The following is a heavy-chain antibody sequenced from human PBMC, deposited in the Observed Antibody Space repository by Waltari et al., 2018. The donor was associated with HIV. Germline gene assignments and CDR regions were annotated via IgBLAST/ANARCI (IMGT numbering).Heavy chain of an antibody. CDR1: GGSISSSSYY. CDR2: IYYSGST. D-gene: IGHD1-26*01. V-gene: IGHV4-39*01. CDR3: AISRIVGAYGGVDY. Sequence: QLQLQESGPGLVKPSETLSLTCTVSGGSISSSSYYWGWIRQPPGKGLEWIGSIYYSGSTYYNPSLKSRVTISVDTSKNQFSLKLSSVTAADTAVYYCAISRIVGAYGGVDYWGQGTLVTVSS. J-gene: IGHJ4*02.